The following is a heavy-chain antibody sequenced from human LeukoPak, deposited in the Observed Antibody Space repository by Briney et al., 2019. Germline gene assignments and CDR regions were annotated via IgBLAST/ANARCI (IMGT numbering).Heavy chain of an antibody. V-gene: IGHV3-7*04. CDR3: ARDSPAGTSWRSEPTFDY. CDR1: GFSFRSFW. Sequence: QPGGSFRLSCAASGFSFRSFWMSWVRQAPGKGLEWVADIKEEGRTTYYVDSVKGRFTISRDNAKNTLYLQMNSLRAEDTAVYYCARDSPAGTSWRSEPTFDYWGQGTLVTVPS. D-gene: IGHD2-2*01. CDR2: IKEEGRTT. J-gene: IGHJ4*02.